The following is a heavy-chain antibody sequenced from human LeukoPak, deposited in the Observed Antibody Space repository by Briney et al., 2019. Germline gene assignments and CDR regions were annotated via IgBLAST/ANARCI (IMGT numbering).Heavy chain of an antibody. Sequence: SGGSLRLSCAASGFTFSSYSMNWVRQAPGKGLEWVSSISSSSGYIYYADSVKGRFTISRDNAKNSLYLQMNSLRAEDTAVYYCARAQRGGNSMAGSDYWGQGTLVTVSS. J-gene: IGHJ4*02. CDR1: GFTFSSYS. CDR2: ISSSSGYI. CDR3: ARAQRGGNSMAGSDY. V-gene: IGHV3-21*01. D-gene: IGHD4-23*01.